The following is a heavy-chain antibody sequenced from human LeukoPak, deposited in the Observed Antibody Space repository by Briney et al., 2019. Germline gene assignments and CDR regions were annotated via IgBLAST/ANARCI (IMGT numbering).Heavy chain of an antibody. V-gene: IGHV3-66*01. CDR1: GFTVSSNY. J-gene: IGHJ6*02. CDR3: ARGDYYYYGMDV. Sequence: GGSLRLSCAASGFTVSSNYMSWVRQAPGKGLEWVSVIYSGGSTYYADSVKGRFTISRDNSKNALYLQMNSLRAEDTAVYYCARGDYYYYGMDVWGQGTTVTVSS. CDR2: IYSGGST.